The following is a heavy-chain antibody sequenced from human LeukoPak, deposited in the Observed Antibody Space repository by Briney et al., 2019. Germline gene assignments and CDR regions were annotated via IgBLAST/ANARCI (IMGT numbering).Heavy chain of an antibody. CDR2: ISYDGSNK. D-gene: IGHD3-22*01. CDR1: GFTFSSYA. V-gene: IGHV3-30*04. Sequence: SGGSLRLSCAASGFTFSSYAMHWVRQAPGKGLEWVAVISYDGSNKYYADSVKGRFTISRDNSKNTLYLQMNSLRAEDTAVYYCARDYYDSSGYYYQGYWGQGTLVTVSS. CDR3: ARDYYDSSGYYYQGY. J-gene: IGHJ4*02.